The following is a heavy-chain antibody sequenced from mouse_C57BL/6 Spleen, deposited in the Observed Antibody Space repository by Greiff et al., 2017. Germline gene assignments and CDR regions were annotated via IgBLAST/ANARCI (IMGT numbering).Heavy chain of an antibody. CDR1: GYAFSSSW. Sequence: QVQLKESGPELVKPGASVKISCKASGYAFSSSWMNWVKQRPGKGLEWIGRIYPGDGDTNYNGKFKGKATLTADKSSSTAYMQLSSLTSEDSAVYFCATYDYGFAYWGQGTLVTVSA. V-gene: IGHV1-82*01. CDR3: ATYDYGFAY. CDR2: IYPGDGDT. J-gene: IGHJ3*01. D-gene: IGHD2-4*01.